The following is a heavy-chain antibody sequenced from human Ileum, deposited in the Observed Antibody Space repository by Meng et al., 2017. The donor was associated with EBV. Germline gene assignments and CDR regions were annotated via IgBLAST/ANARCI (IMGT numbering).Heavy chain of an antibody. CDR2: IYQTGYT. J-gene: IGHJ5*02. CDR1: GDPIDTDY. D-gene: IGHD1-14*01. CDR3: ARESLTTISTPNWFDH. V-gene: IGHV4-59*01. Sequence: VQLQEPGPGLVTTAETLSLTWSVSGDPIDTDYWAWIRQSPGRPPEWIGFIYQTGYTYDNTSFWSRVSISVDTSKNQFSLKLTSMPAADTAVYYCARESLTTISTPNWFDHWGRGALVTVSS.